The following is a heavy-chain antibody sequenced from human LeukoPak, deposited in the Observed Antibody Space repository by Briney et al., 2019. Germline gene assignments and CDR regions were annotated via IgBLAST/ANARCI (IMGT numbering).Heavy chain of an antibody. CDR2: IGDSGATT. Sequence: GGPLRLSCAASGFTLSSYAMTWVRQAPGKGLEWVSDIGDSGATTYYADSVKRRFTISRDNSKNTLYLQMSSLRAEDTAVYFCASFHYYGSGAYYLSYWGQGTLVTVSS. D-gene: IGHD3-10*01. CDR3: ASFHYYGSGAYYLSY. CDR1: GFTLSSYA. V-gene: IGHV3-23*01. J-gene: IGHJ4*02.